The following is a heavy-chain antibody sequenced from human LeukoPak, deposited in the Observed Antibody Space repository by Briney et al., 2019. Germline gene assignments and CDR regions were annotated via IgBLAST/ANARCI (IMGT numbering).Heavy chain of an antibody. V-gene: IGHV1-69*05. J-gene: IGHJ5*02. CDR2: IIPIFGTT. CDR3: ARETPDYGDYVGWFDP. CDR1: GGTFSSYG. Sequence: SVKVSCKASGGTFSSYGVSWVRQAPGQGHEWMGGIIPIFGTTNYAQKFQGRVTITTDESTSTAYMELSSLKSEDTAVYYCARETPDYGDYVGWFDPWGQGTLVTVSS. D-gene: IGHD4-17*01.